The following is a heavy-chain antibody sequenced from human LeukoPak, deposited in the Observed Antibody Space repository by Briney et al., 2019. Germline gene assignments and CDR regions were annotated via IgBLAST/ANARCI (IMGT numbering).Heavy chain of an antibody. V-gene: IGHV3-11*04. CDR2: ISSSGSTI. Sequence: PGGSLRLSCAASGFTFSDYYMSWIRQAPGKGLEWVSYISSSGSTIYYADSVKGRFTISRDNAKNSLYLQMNSLRAEDTAIYYCARDPYNGGYGASYYYYMDVWGKGTTVTISS. J-gene: IGHJ6*03. CDR1: GFTFSDYY. CDR3: ARDPYNGGYGASYYYYMDV. D-gene: IGHD1-26*01.